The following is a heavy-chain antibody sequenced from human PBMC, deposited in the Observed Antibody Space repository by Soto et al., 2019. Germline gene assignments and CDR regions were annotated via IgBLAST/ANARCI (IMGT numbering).Heavy chain of an antibody. V-gene: IGHV3-7*05. D-gene: IGHD3-16*02. CDR3: ARDGVITFGGVIVADY. J-gene: IGHJ4*02. Sequence: EVHLVESGGGLVQPGGSLRLSCAASGFTFSDYWMSWVRQAPGKGLEWVANIKQEGSEKFYVNSVEGRFTISRDNAKNSLYLQMNSLRAEDTAVYYCARDGVITFGGVIVADYWGQGTLVTVSS. CDR1: GFTFSDYW. CDR2: IKQEGSEK.